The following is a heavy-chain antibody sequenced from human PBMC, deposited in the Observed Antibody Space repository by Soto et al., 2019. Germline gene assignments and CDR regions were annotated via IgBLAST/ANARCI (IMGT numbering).Heavy chain of an antibody. CDR1: GGSISSGGYY. CDR2: IYYSGST. V-gene: IGHV4-31*02. Sequence: SETLSLTCTVSGGSISSGGYYWSWIRQHPGKGLEWIGYIYYSGSTYYNPSLKSRVTISVDTSKNQFSLKLSSVTAADTAVYYCARYLGIQLWLDYSGQGTLVTVSS. J-gene: IGHJ4*02. D-gene: IGHD5-18*01. CDR3: ARYLGIQLWLDY.